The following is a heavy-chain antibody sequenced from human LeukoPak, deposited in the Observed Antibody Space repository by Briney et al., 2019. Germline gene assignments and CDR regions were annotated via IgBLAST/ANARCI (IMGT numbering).Heavy chain of an antibody. J-gene: IGHJ4*02. Sequence: GGSLRLSCAASGFTFSSYSMNWVRQAPGKGLEWVSYISSSSSTIYYADSVKGRFTISRDNAKNSLYLQMNSLRAEDTAVYYCGANYYGSVTDYWGQGTLVTVSS. CDR3: GANYYGSVTDY. D-gene: IGHD3-10*01. V-gene: IGHV3-48*01. CDR1: GFTFSSYS. CDR2: ISSSSSTI.